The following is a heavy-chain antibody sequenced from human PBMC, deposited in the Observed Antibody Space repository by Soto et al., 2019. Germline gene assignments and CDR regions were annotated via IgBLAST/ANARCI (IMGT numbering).Heavy chain of an antibody. J-gene: IGHJ4*02. V-gene: IGHV4-34*01. CDR1: GGSFSGYS. Sequence: SETLSLTCAVYGGSFSGYSWSWIRQPPGKGLEWIGEINHSGSTNYNPSLKSRVTISVDTSKNQFSLKLSSVTAADTAAYYCARGRRGYFDYWGQGTLVTVSS. CDR2: INHSGST. CDR3: ARGRRGYFDY.